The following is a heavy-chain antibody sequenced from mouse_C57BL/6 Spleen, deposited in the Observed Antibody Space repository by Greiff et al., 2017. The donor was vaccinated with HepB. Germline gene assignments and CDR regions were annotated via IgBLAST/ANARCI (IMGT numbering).Heavy chain of an antibody. CDR3: ARPNYYGSSYGAMDY. Sequence: EVQLQQSGPELVKPGASVKIPCKASGYTFTDYNMDWVKQSHGKSLEWIGDINPNNGGTIYNQKFKGKATLTVDKSSSTAYMELRSLTSEDTAVYYCARPNYYGSSYGAMDYWGQGTSVTVSS. CDR1: GYTFTDYN. V-gene: IGHV1-18*01. CDR2: INPNNGGT. D-gene: IGHD1-1*01. J-gene: IGHJ4*01.